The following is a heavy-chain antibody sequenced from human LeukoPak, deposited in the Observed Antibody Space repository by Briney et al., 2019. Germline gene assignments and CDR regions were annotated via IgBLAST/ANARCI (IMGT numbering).Heavy chain of an antibody. D-gene: IGHD6-19*01. CDR3: ARQIRYSSGWRPAGYYYYMDV. CDR1: GGSFSGYY. J-gene: IGHJ6*03. V-gene: IGHV4-34*01. Sequence: SETLSLTCAVYGGSFSGYYWSWIRQPPGKGLEWIGEINHSGSTNYNPSLKSRVTISVDTSKNQFSLKLSSVTAADTAVYYCARQIRYSSGWRPAGYYYYMDVWGKGTTVTISS. CDR2: INHSGST.